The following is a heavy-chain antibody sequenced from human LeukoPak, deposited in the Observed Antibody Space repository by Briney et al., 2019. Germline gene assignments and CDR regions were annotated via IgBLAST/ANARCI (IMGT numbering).Heavy chain of an antibody. V-gene: IGHV1-2*02. Sequence: GASVKVPCKASGYTFTGYYMHWVRQAPGQGLEWMGWINPNSGGTNYAQKFQGRVTMTRDTSISTAYMELSRLRSDDTAVYYCARGGITMVRGVIMFDYWGQGTLVTVSS. CDR3: ARGGITMVRGVIMFDY. CDR2: INPNSGGT. CDR1: GYTFTGYY. J-gene: IGHJ4*02. D-gene: IGHD3-10*01.